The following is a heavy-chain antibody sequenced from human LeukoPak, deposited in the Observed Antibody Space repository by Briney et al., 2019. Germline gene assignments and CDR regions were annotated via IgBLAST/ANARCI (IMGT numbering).Heavy chain of an antibody. V-gene: IGHV3-73*01. CDR2: IRSKANSYAT. CDR1: GFTFSGSA. D-gene: IGHD2-15*01. Sequence: GGSLKLFCAASGFTFSGSAMHWVRQASGKGLEWVGRIRSKANSYATAYAASVKGRFTISRDDSKNTAYLQMNSLKTEDTAVYYSLVVVAATPYWGQGTLVTVSS. CDR3: LVVVAATPY. J-gene: IGHJ4*02.